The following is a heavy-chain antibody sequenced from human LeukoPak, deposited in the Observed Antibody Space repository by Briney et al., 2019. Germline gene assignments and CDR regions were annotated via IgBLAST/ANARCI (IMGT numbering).Heavy chain of an antibody. CDR3: ARDRVLRDYMDV. CDR1: GNSISSGYY. Sequence: PSETLSLTCTVSGNSISSGYYWGWIRQPSGKGLEWIGSIYQSGSTYYNPSLKSRVTISVDTSKNQFSLKLSSVTAADTAVYFCARDRVLRDYMDVWGKGTTVTVSS. J-gene: IGHJ6*03. V-gene: IGHV4-38-2*02. CDR2: IYQSGST. D-gene: IGHD3-10*01.